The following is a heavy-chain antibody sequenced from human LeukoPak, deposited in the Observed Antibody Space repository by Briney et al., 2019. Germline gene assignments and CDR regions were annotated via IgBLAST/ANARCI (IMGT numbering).Heavy chain of an antibody. V-gene: IGHV3-43*01. J-gene: IGHJ4*02. CDR2: ISWDGDST. D-gene: IGHD5-18*01. CDR3: AKDTAGYTYGFGYFDY. CDR1: GFTFDDYT. Sequence: GGSLRLSCAASGFTFDDYTMHWVRQAPGKGLEWVSLISWDGDSTYYADSVKGRFTVSRDNSKNTLYLQMNSLRAEDTAVYYCAKDTAGYTYGFGYFDYWGQGTLVTVSS.